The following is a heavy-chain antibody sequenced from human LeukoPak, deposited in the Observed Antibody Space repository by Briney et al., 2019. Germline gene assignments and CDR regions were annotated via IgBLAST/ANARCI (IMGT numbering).Heavy chain of an antibody. CDR3: ARGLCSGGSCYLMWYYYYGMDV. V-gene: IGHV4-31*03. CDR2: IYYSGST. J-gene: IGHJ6*02. D-gene: IGHD2-15*01. CDR1: GGSISSGGYY. Sequence: SETLSLTCTVSGGSISSGGYYWSWIRQHPGKGLEWIGYIYYSGSTYYNPSLKSRVTISVDTSKNQFSLKLSSVTAADTAVYYCARGLCSGGSCYLMWYYYYGMDVWGQGTTVTVSS.